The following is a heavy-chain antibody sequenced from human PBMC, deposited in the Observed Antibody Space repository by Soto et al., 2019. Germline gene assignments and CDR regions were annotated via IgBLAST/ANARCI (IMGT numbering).Heavy chain of an antibody. J-gene: IGHJ4*02. CDR2: IYYSGST. Sequence: SETLSLTCTVSGGSVSSGSYYWSWIRQPPGKGLEWIGYIYYSGSTNYNPSLKRRVNISVDTSKKHFSLKLSSVTAADTAVYYCSRTMACISTSCYGIVDYWGQGTLVTVSS. CDR3: SRTMACISTSCYGIVDY. D-gene: IGHD2-2*01. V-gene: IGHV4-61*01. CDR1: GGSVSSGSYY.